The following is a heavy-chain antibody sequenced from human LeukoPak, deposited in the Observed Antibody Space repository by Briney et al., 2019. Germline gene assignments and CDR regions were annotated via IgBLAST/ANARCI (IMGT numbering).Heavy chain of an antibody. Sequence: PGRSLRLSCTASGFTFGDYAMSWVRQAPGKGLEWVANIKQDGSEKYYVDSVKGRFTISRDNAKNSLYLQMNSLRAEDTAVYYCARVPRIKTHLHDYYGSGSYYNVPYYYYYMDVWGKGTTVTVSS. D-gene: IGHD3-10*01. J-gene: IGHJ6*03. CDR1: GFTFGDYA. CDR3: ARVPRIKTHLHDYYGSGSYYNVPYYYYYMDV. V-gene: IGHV3-7*01. CDR2: IKQDGSEK.